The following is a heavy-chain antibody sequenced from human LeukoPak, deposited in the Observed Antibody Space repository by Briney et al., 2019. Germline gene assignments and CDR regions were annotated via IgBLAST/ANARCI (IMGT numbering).Heavy chain of an antibody. CDR2: ISGSGDSS. CDR3: AKGEGSYHGLDY. CDR1: GFTFSSYA. Sequence: SGGSLRLSCAASGFTFSSYAMSWVRQAPGKGLEWVSSISGSGDSSYYADSVKGRFTISRGNSKNTLYLQMNSLRAEDTAVYYCAKGEGSYHGLDYWGQGTLVTVSS. D-gene: IGHD1-26*01. J-gene: IGHJ4*02. V-gene: IGHV3-23*01.